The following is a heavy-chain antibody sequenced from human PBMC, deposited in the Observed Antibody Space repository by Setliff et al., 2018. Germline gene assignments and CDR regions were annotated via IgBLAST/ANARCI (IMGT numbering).Heavy chain of an antibody. Sequence: PGGSLRLSCAASGFTFRSYAMSWVRQTPGKGLEWVAVMWSDGTKKYYADSVKGRFTVSRDISRNTVFLDMNSLRAEDTAVYHCARDIDTTSHYGMFDYWGQGALVTVSS. CDR2: MWSDGTKK. CDR3: ARDIDTTSHYGMFDY. D-gene: IGHD3-9*01. CDR1: GFTFRSYA. V-gene: IGHV3-33*08. J-gene: IGHJ4*02.